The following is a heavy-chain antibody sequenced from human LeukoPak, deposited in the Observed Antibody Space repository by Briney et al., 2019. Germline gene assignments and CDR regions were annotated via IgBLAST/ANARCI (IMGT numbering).Heavy chain of an antibody. V-gene: IGHV4-61*02. D-gene: IGHD3-9*01. Sequence: MPSETLSLTCTVSGDSISSGDYYWSWIRQPAGKGLEWIGRISSSGSTNYNPSLKSRVTISVDTSKNQFSLKLSSVTAADTAVYYCARDPSYYDILTGYYSRGAFDIWGQGTMVTVSS. CDR1: GDSISSGDYY. J-gene: IGHJ3*02. CDR3: ARDPSYYDILTGYYSRGAFDI. CDR2: ISSSGST.